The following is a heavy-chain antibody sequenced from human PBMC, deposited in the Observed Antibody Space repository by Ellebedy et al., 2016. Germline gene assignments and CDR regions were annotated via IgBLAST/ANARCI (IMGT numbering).Heavy chain of an antibody. V-gene: IGHV3-9*01. D-gene: IGHD3-3*02. CDR1: GFTFDDFS. Sequence: SLRLSXEASGFTFDDFSMHWVRQSPTKGLEWVASITWNGGSLTYAASVKGRFTVSRDNGKNFLFLQMNSLKAEDTALYYCAKAREGLAHDALDVWGQGTMVTVSS. CDR3: AKAREGLAHDALDV. CDR2: ITWNGGSL. J-gene: IGHJ3*01.